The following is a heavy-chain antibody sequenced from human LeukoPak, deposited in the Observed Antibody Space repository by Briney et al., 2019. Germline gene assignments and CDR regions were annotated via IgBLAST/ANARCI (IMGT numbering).Heavy chain of an antibody. Sequence: PGGSLRLSCAASGFTFSSSWMTWVRQAPGKGLEWVANINQDGSEKYYVDSVKGRFTISRDNAKNSLYLQMNSLRAEDTAVYYCVGLGENYWGQGTLVTVSS. CDR3: VGLGENY. J-gene: IGHJ4*02. CDR2: INQDGSEK. D-gene: IGHD3-10*01. CDR1: GFTFSSSW. V-gene: IGHV3-7*02.